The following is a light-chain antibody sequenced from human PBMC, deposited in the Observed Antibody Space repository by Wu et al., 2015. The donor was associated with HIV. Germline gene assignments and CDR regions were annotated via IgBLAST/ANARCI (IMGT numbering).Light chain of an antibody. CDR2: NVS. CDR1: QSVGIS. Sequence: EIVLTQSPATLSLSPGERATLSCRASQSVGISLAWYQQKPGQSPRLLIYNVSKRAPGIPPRFSGFGSGTDFTLTITSLESEDFALYYCQHRQNWPLTFGGGTKVEIK. CDR3: QHRQNWPLT. V-gene: IGKV3-11*01. J-gene: IGKJ4*01.